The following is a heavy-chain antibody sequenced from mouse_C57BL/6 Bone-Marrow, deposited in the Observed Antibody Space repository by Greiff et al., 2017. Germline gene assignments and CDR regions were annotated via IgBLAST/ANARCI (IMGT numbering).Heavy chain of an antibody. D-gene: IGHD1-1*01. CDR3: AREDYGYAMDY. CDR2: ISYSGST. J-gene: IGHJ4*01. V-gene: IGHV3-1*01. CDR1: GYSITSGYD. Sequence: EVKLLESGPGMVKPSQSLSLTCTVTGYSITSGYDGHWIRHFPGNKLEWMGYISYSGSTNYNPSLKSRISITHDTSKNHFFLKLNSVTTEDTATYYCAREDYGYAMDYWGQGTSVTVSS.